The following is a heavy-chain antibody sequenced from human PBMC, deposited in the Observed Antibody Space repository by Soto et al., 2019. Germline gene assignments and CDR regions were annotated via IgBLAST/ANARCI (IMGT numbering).Heavy chain of an antibody. V-gene: IGHV4-59*08. J-gene: IGHJ3*02. CDR1: GGSSSSYY. Sequence: SETLSLTCTVSGGSSSSYYWSWIRQPPGKGLEWIGYIYYSGSTNYNPSLKSRVTISVDTSKNQFSLKLSSVTAADTAVYYCARHRSYDYVWGSYRADAFDIWGQGTMVTVSS. D-gene: IGHD3-16*02. CDR3: ARHRSYDYVWGSYRADAFDI. CDR2: IYYSGST.